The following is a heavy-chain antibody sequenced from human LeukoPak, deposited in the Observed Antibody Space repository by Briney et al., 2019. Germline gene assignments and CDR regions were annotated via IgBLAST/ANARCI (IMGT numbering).Heavy chain of an antibody. CDR3: ARGGDYQYYFDS. Sequence: SETLSLTCTVSGGSISYYYWSWIRQPPGKGLEWIGYIYSSGITNYNPSLKSRVTISVDTSKSQFSLKLSSVTAADTAVYYCARGGDYQYYFDSWGQGTLVTVSS. CDR2: IYSSGIT. D-gene: IGHD2-21*02. J-gene: IGHJ4*02. CDR1: GGSISYYY. V-gene: IGHV4-59*01.